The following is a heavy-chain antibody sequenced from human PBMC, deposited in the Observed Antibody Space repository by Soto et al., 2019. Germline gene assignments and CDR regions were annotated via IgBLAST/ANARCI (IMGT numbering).Heavy chain of an antibody. V-gene: IGHV4-34*01. CDR3: ARAARPGTQIVVTLATSNYFDF. J-gene: IGHJ4*02. D-gene: IGHD2-15*01. CDR2: ISHRGGT. CDR1: GGSFSSYS. Sequence: PSETLSLTCAVYGGSFSSYSWTWIRQPPGKGLKWIGEISHRGGTNYNPALKSRVFISLDMSKSQFSLRLNSVTAADTGVYYCARAARPGTQIVVTLATSNYFDFWGRGTLVTVSS.